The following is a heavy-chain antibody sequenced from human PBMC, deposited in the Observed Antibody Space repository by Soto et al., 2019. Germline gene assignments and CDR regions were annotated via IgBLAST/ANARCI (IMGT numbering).Heavy chain of an antibody. Sequence: QVQLQESGPGLVKPSGTLSLTCAVSGGSISSNNWWWSWVRQPPGKGLEWIGEIYHSGSTNQNPSFKSRVAISIDKSKNHFSLYLSSVTAADTAVYYCARLDLAVAATGGAFDIWGQGTMVTVSS. CDR1: GGSISSNNW. D-gene: IGHD2-15*01. V-gene: IGHV4-4*02. J-gene: IGHJ3*02. CDR3: ARLDLAVAATGGAFDI. CDR2: IYHSGST.